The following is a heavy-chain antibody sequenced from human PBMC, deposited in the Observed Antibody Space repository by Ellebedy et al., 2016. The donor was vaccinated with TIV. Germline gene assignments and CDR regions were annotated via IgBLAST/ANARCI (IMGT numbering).Heavy chain of an antibody. CDR1: GASIRNSSFS. Sequence: SETLSLXCTLSGASIRNSSFSWGWIRQSPGKGLESIGSLYYSGRTYFNPSLKSRVTISVDTAKNQFSLNLSSVTAADTALYYCTGSIVVVPAAFDFWGQGVLVTVAS. CDR2: LYYSGRT. D-gene: IGHD2-2*01. V-gene: IGHV4-39*01. CDR3: TGSIVVVPAAFDF. J-gene: IGHJ4*02.